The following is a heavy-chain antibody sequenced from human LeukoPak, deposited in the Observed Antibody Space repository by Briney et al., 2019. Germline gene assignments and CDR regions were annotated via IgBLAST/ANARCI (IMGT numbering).Heavy chain of an antibody. D-gene: IGHD2-2*01. CDR3: AKPYCSSTNCYHLGNYYYYYMDV. V-gene: IGHV3-23*01. J-gene: IGHJ6*03. Sequence: PGGSLRLSCVASGFTFSSYAMSWVRQVPGKGLEWVSAISGSGGSTYYADSVKGRFTISRDNSKITLYLQMNSLRAEDTALYYCAKPYCSSTNCYHLGNYYYYYMDVWGKGTTVTVSS. CDR2: ISGSGGST. CDR1: GFTFSSYA.